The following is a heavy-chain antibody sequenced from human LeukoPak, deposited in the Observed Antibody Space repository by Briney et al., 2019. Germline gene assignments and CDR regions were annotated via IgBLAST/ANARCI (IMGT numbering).Heavy chain of an antibody. D-gene: IGHD3-10*01. V-gene: IGHV4-59*01. CDR2: IYYIVST. CDR1: GGSIISYY. CDR3: ARVRLDRPLPPLGAFDI. J-gene: IGHJ3*02. Sequence: PSQTLSPTCSVSGGSIISYYCSWIRPPPRKRLEWSGYIYYIVSTNYNPSLKSRVTISVLTPKTQFSLKLTSVSAADTAVYYCARVRLDRPLPPLGAFDIWGQGTMVTVSS.